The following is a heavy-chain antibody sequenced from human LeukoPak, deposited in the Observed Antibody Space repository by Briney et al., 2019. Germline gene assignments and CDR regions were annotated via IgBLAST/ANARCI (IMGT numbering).Heavy chain of an antibody. Sequence: PSETPSLTCTVSGGSISSYYWSWIRQPAGKGLEWIGRIYTSGSTNYNPSLKSRVTISVDTSKNQFSLKLSSVTAADTAVYYCARRGASGYYGSGSYPLRDAFDIWGQGTMVTVSS. V-gene: IGHV4-4*07. D-gene: IGHD3-10*01. CDR2: IYTSGST. CDR1: GGSISSYY. J-gene: IGHJ3*02. CDR3: ARRGASGYYGSGSYPLRDAFDI.